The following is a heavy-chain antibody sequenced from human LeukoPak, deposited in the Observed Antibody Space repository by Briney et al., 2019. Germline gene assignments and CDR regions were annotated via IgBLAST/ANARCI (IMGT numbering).Heavy chain of an antibody. CDR2: IIPILDMT. CDR3: ARDRAAHYYYYAMDV. V-gene: IGHV1-69*10. D-gene: IGHD3-10*01. J-gene: IGHJ6*02. Sequence: SVKVSCKASGGTFNTYSFSWVRQAPGQGLEWMGRIIPILDMTDYAQKFQGRVTITADKSTTAAYMELSSLRSEDTAVYFCARDRAAHYYYYAMDVWGQGTTVTVSS. CDR1: GGTFNTYS.